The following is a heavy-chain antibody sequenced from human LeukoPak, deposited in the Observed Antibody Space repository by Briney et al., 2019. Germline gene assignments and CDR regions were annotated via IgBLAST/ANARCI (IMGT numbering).Heavy chain of an antibody. D-gene: IGHD3-9*01. J-gene: IGHJ4*02. CDR3: ARDGSHLRYFDWLLTNLDY. Sequence: SVKVSCKASGGTFSSYAISWARQAPGQGLEWMGRIIPILGIANYAQKFQGRVTITADKSTSTAYMELRSLRSDDTAVYYCARDGSHLRYFDWLLTNLDYWGQGTLVTVSS. CDR1: GGTFSSYA. V-gene: IGHV1-69*04. CDR2: IIPILGIA.